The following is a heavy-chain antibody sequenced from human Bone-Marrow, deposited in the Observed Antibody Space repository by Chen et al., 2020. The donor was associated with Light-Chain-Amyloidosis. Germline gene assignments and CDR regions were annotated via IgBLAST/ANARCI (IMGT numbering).Heavy chain of an antibody. V-gene: IGHV1-2*02. Sequence: QVQLVQSGAEVKKPGSSVKVSSKASGYTFPGYYMHWVRQAPGQGLEWMGWINPNSGGTNYAQKFQGRVTMTRDTSISTAYMELSRLRSDDTAVYYCALGARDLGIVVVPAGFDPWGQGTLVTVSS. J-gene: IGHJ5*02. D-gene: IGHD2-2*01. CDR2: INPNSGGT. CDR1: GYTFPGYY. CDR3: ALGARDLGIVVVPAGFDP.